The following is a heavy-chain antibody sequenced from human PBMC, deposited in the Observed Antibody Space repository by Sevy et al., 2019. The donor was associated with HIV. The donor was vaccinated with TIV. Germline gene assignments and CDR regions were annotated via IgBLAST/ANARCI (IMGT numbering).Heavy chain of an antibody. CDR2: ISGSGGGT. CDR1: GFTFSSYA. CDR3: AKDLYSSSYYHDYYYGMDV. Sequence: GGSLRLSCAASGFTFSSYAMSWVRQAPGKGLEWVSAISGSGGGTYYADSVKGRFTISRDNSKNTLYLQMNSLRAEDTAVYYCAKDLYSSSYYHDYYYGMDVWGQGTTVTVSS. V-gene: IGHV3-23*01. J-gene: IGHJ6*02. D-gene: IGHD6-6*01.